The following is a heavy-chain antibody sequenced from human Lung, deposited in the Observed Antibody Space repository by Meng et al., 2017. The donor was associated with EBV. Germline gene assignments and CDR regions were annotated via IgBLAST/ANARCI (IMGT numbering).Heavy chain of an antibody. CDR3: ARGGWGDFDY. CDR2: IYYSGST. D-gene: IGHD1-26*01. CDR1: GGSISSGGHY. V-gene: IGHV4-31*01. J-gene: IGHJ4*02. Sequence: QVQLQESGPGLVKPSQTLSLTCTVSGGSISSGGHYWSWIRQHPGKSLEWIGYIYYSGSTYYNPSLKSLVSISVDTSNNQFSLKLSSVTAADTAVYYCARGGWGDFDYWGQGTLVTVSS.